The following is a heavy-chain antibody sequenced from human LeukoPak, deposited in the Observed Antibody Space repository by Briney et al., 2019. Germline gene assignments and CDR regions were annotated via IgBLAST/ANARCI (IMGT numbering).Heavy chain of an antibody. Sequence: GSLRLSCAASGFTFSSYAMTWVRQAPGKVLEWVSAISGSGGSTYYADSVKGRFTISRDNSKNTLYLQMNSLRAEDTAVYYCARQTNYFDYWGQGTLVTVSS. CDR2: ISGSGGST. CDR3: ARQTNYFDY. D-gene: IGHD1-7*01. V-gene: IGHV3-23*01. CDR1: GFTFSSYA. J-gene: IGHJ4*02.